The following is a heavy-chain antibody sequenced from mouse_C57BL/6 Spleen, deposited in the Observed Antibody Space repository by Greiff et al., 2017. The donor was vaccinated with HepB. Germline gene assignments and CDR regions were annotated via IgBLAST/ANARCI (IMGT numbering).Heavy chain of an antibody. CDR2: ISSGSSTI. V-gene: IGHV5-17*01. CDR3: ARRAYYYGSSFDY. CDR1: GFTFSDYG. D-gene: IGHD1-1*01. J-gene: IGHJ2*01. Sequence: EVMLVESGGGLVKPGGSLKLSCAASGFTFSDYGMHWVRQAPEKGLEWVAYISSGSSTIYYADTVKGRFTISRDNAKNTLFLQMTSLRSEDTAMYYCARRAYYYGSSFDYWGQGNTLTVSS.